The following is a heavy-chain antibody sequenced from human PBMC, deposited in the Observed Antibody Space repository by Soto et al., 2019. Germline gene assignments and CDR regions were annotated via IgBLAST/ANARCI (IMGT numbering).Heavy chain of an antibody. CDR3: ATEGKDYSVKGGFDN. D-gene: IGHD1-26*01. CDR2: IWYDGSNK. V-gene: IGHV3-33*01. J-gene: IGHJ4*02. CDR1: GFRFSSYG. Sequence: QVQLVESGGGVVQPGRSLRLSCAASGFRFSSYGMNWVRQSPGKGLEWVAVIWYDGSNKFYGNSVKGRFTISRDNSRNTLYLQMNSLRDEDTAVYYWATEGKDYSVKGGFDNGGQGTLVTVSS.